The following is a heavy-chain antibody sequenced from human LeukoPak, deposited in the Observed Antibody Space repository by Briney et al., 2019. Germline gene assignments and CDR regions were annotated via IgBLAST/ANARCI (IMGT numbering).Heavy chain of an antibody. CDR2: ISAYNGNT. CDR1: GYTFTSYG. D-gene: IGHD3-10*01. CDR3: ARVGMKRSGSYYPYYYYGMDV. J-gene: IGHJ6*02. Sequence: ASVKVSCKASGYTFTSYGISWVRQAPGQGLEWMGWISAYNGNTNYAQKLQGRVTMTTDTSTSTAYMELRSLRSDDTAVYYCARVGMKRSGSYYPYYYYGMDVWGQGTTVTVS. V-gene: IGHV1-18*01.